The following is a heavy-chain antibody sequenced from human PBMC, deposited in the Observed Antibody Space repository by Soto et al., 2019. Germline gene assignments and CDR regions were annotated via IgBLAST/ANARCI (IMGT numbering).Heavy chain of an antibody. CDR1: GFTFSSYE. V-gene: IGHV3-48*03. Sequence: EVQLVESGGGLVQPGGSLRISCAASGFTFSSYEMNWVRQAPGKGLEWVSYISSSGSTIYYADSVKGRFTISRDNAKNSLYLQMNSLRAEDTAVYYCARGGIYSSSWYHYYYYYGMDVWGQGTTVTVSS. J-gene: IGHJ6*02. CDR3: ARGGIYSSSWYHYYYYYGMDV. D-gene: IGHD6-13*01. CDR2: ISSSGSTI.